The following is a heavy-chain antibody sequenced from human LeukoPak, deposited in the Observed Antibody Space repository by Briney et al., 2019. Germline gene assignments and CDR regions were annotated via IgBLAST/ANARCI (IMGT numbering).Heavy chain of an antibody. Sequence: GASVKVSCKASGGTFSSYAISWARQAPGQGLEWMGGIIPISGTANYAQRFQGRVTITADESTSTAYMELSSLRSEDTAVYYCARWTNYGDYEYYFDYWGQGTLVTVSS. CDR2: IIPISGTA. CDR3: ARWTNYGDYEYYFDY. J-gene: IGHJ4*02. D-gene: IGHD4-17*01. V-gene: IGHV1-69*13. CDR1: GGTFSSYA.